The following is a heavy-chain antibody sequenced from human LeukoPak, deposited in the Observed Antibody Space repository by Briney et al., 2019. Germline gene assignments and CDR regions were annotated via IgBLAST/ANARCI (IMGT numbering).Heavy chain of an antibody. D-gene: IGHD5-12*01. V-gene: IGHV4-30-4*01. CDR2: IYYSGTT. CDR3: ARDYSGYDFLDY. J-gene: IGHJ4*02. CDR1: GDSISSSKHY. Sequence: SETLSLTCTVSGDSISSSKHYWTWIRQLPGKGLEWIGYIYYSGTTYYNPSLDSRVTILVDTSRNQFSLRLSSVTAADTAVYYCARDYSGYDFLDYWGQGTLVTVSS.